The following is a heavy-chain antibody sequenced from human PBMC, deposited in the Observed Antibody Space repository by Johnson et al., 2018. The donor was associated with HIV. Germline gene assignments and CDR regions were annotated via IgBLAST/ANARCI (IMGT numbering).Heavy chain of an antibody. CDR3: AREPGLVAAFDI. CDR2: VYSGGTT. J-gene: IGHJ3*02. V-gene: IGHV3-66*02. Sequence: EVQLVESGGGLVQPGGSLRLSCAASGFTVSSNYMSWVRQAPGKGLESVSVVYSGGTTHYAYSVKGRSTISRDNSKNTLYLQMNSLRAEDTAVYYCAREPGLVAAFDIWGQGTMVTVSS. CDR1: GFTVSSNY. D-gene: IGHD6-19*01.